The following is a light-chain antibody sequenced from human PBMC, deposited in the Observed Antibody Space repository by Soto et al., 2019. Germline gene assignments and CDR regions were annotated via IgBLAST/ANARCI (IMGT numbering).Light chain of an antibody. J-gene: IGLJ1*01. CDR1: NNL. V-gene: IGLV2-23*01. CDR3: CAYVSARSYV. CDR2: EGT. Sequence: QSVLTQPASVSGSPGQSITISCTGTNNLVSWYQQHPGKAPKVVVYEGTKRPSGVSNRFSGSNSGGTASLTISGLQAKDEASYFCCAYVSARSYVFGPGTKVTVL.